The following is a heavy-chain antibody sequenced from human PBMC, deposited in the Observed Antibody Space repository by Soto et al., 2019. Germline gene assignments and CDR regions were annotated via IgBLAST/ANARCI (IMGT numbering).Heavy chain of an antibody. J-gene: IGHJ5*01. CDR2: MNPNSGNT. CDR3: TRAYGAETFDF. CDR1: GYTFNNYN. Sequence: ASVKVSCKASGYTFNNYNIHWVRQAPGHGLEWMGWMNPNSGNTGYAQNFRGRVTMTQNTAIGTAYMELSSLRSDDTATYYCTRAYGAETFDFWGQGTRVTVSS. D-gene: IGHD3-10*01. V-gene: IGHV1-8*02.